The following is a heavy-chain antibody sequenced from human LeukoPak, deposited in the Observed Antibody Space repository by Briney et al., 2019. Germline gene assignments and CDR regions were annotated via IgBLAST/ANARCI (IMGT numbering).Heavy chain of an antibody. Sequence: PAETLSLTCTVSGGSISSSSYYWGWLRQPPGKGLEWIGSIYYSGTNHYNPSLNSRVTISVDTSKNQFSLKLRSVTAADTAVYYCGRDYGDYPYWYFDPWGRGTVVTVSS. CDR1: GGSISSSSYY. J-gene: IGHJ2*01. V-gene: IGHV4-39*01. D-gene: IGHD4-17*01. CDR3: GRDYGDYPYWYFDP. CDR2: IYYSGTN.